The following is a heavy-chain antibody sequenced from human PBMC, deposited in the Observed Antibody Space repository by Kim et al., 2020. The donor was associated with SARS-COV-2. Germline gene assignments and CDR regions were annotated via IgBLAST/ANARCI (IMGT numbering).Heavy chain of an antibody. CDR2: IYYSGST. J-gene: IGHJ3*02. D-gene: IGHD2-21*02. Sequence: SETLSLTCTVSGGSISSSSYYWGWIRQPPGKGLEWIGSIYYSGSTYYNPSLKSRVTISVDTSKNQFSLKLSSVTAADTAVYYCAGIPLRWLLLALPNSFDIWRQGTMLTVSS. V-gene: IGHV4-39*01. CDR3: AGIPLRWLLLALPNSFDI. CDR1: GGSISSSSYY.